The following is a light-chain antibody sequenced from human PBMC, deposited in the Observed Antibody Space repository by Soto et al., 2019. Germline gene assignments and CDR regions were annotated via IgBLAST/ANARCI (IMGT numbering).Light chain of an antibody. J-gene: IGKJ2*01. CDR3: QQHNNWPPV. CDR1: QRVNSN. CDR2: GAS. Sequence: EIVMTQSPATLSVSPGERATLSCRASQRVNSNVAWYQQKPGHSPRLLIYGASTRATAIPARFSGRGSGTKFTLASSSLQSHAFPVYYCQQHNNWPPVFGQGKNLEI. V-gene: IGKV3-15*01.